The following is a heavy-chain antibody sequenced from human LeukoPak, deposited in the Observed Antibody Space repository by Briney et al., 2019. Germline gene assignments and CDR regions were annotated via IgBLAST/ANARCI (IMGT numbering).Heavy chain of an antibody. V-gene: IGHV5-51*01. CDR1: GHSFIPYW. CDR3: ARRHDSENYYDS. CDR2: IYPGDSDT. Sequence: GESLKISCKSSGHSFIPYWIGWVRQMPGKGLEWMGIIYPGDSDTRYSPSFQGHITISADKSTSTAYLQWRSLKASDTAMYYCARRHDSENYYDSWGHGTLVTVSS. J-gene: IGHJ4*01. D-gene: IGHD1-26*01.